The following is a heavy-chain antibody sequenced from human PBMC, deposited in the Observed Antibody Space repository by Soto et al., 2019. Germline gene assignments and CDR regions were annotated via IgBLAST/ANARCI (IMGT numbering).Heavy chain of an antibody. V-gene: IGHV4-61*01. CDR1: GGSVNSEIYY. CDR2: IYYSGST. Sequence: PSETLSLTCTVSGGSVNSEIYYWSWIRQPPGKGLEWIGHIYYSGSTNYNPSVKSRVTVSVDMLKHQFSLRLRSVTAADTAVYYCATRTVFRPLDYWGQGTLVTVSS. CDR3: ATRTVFRPLDY. J-gene: IGHJ4*02.